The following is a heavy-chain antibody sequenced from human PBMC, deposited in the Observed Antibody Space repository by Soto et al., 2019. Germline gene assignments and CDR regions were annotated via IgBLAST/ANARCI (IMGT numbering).Heavy chain of an antibody. D-gene: IGHD1-20*01. CDR2: IIPIFGTA. V-gene: IGHV1-69*12. CDR1: GGTFSSYA. J-gene: IGHJ6*02. CDR3: ARGITGTVTYYYGLDV. Sequence: QVQLVQSGAEVKKPGSSMKVSCKASGGTFSSYAISWVRQAPGQGLEWMGGIIPIFGTADYAQKFHGRVTITADESTSTAYMELSSLRSEDTDVYYCARGITGTVTYYYGLDVWGQGTTVTVSS.